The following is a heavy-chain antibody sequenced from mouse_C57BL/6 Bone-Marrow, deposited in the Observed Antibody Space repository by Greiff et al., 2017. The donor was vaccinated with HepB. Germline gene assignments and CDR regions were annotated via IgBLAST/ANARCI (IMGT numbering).Heavy chain of an antibody. J-gene: IGHJ1*03. CDR2: ISDGGSYT. Sequence: EVMLVESGGGLVKPGGSLKLSCAASGFTFSSYAMSWVRQTPEKRLEWVATISDGGSYTYYPDNVKGRFTLSRDNAKNNLYLQMSYLKSEDTAMYYCARDDGYYWYFDVWGTGTTVTVSS. D-gene: IGHD2-3*01. CDR3: ARDDGYYWYFDV. V-gene: IGHV5-4*01. CDR1: GFTFSSYA.